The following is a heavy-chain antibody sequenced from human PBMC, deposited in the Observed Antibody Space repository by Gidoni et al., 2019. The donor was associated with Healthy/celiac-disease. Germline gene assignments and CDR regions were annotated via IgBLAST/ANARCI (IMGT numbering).Heavy chain of an antibody. CDR2: ISSSGSTI. CDR1: GFTFSSYE. Sequence: EVQLVESGGGLVQPGGSLRLSCAASGFTFSSYEMNWVRQAPGKGLGWVSYISSSGSTIYYADSVKGRFTISRDNAKNSLYLQMNSLRAEDTAVYYCAREGYCSSTSCYDYYYGMDVWGQGTTVTVSS. V-gene: IGHV3-48*03. CDR3: AREGYCSSTSCYDYYYGMDV. D-gene: IGHD2-2*01. J-gene: IGHJ6*02.